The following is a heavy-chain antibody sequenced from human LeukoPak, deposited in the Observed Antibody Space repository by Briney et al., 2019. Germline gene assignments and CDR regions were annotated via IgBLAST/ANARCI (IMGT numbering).Heavy chain of an antibody. V-gene: IGHV4-31*03. CDR3: ASLEMAYFGY. Sequence: SQTLSLTCTVSGGSISSGGYYWSWIRQHPGKGLEWIGYIYYSGSTYYNPSLKSRVTISVDTSKSQFSLKLSSVAAADTAVYYCASLEMAYFGYWGQGTLVTVSS. J-gene: IGHJ4*02. D-gene: IGHD5-24*01. CDR2: IYYSGST. CDR1: GGSISSGGYY.